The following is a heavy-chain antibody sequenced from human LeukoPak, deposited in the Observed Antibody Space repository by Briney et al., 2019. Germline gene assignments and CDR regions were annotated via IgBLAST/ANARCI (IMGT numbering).Heavy chain of an antibody. CDR2: TFYRSKWSN. Sequence: SQTLSLTCAISGDSVSSNIAAWNWIRQSPSRGLEWLGRTFYRSKWSNDYAVSVKSRITINSDTSTNQFSLHLNSVTPEDTAVYYCAREVRGRTRGMDVWGQGTTVTVSS. V-gene: IGHV6-1*01. CDR1: GDSVSSNIAA. J-gene: IGHJ6*02. D-gene: IGHD2-21*01. CDR3: AREVRGRTRGMDV.